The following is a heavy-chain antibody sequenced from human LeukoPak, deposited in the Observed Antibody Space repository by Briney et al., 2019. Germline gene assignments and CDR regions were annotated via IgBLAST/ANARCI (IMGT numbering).Heavy chain of an antibody. CDR2: IGNDGRDQ. V-gene: IGHV3-30*02. J-gene: IGHJ4*02. CDR3: AKDHRSGWYFEA. Sequence: GGSLRLSCAASGFTFSGHAMHWVRQTPGVGLEWVAIIGNDGRDQHYSESVKGRFTISRDNSKNTLYLQMNSLRAEDTAVYYCAKDHRSGWYFEAWGQGTLVTVSS. D-gene: IGHD6-19*01. CDR1: GFTFSGHA.